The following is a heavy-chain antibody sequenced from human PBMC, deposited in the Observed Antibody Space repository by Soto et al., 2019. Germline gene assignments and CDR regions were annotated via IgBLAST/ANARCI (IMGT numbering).Heavy chain of an antibody. J-gene: IGHJ4*02. V-gene: IGHV1-69*13. D-gene: IGHD3-10*01. CDR2: IIPIFGTA. CDR3: ARGVAESRYYFDY. Sequence: GFSVRVSCHPSGGTFSSYAISWVRQDPGQGLEWMGGIIPIFGTANYAQRFQGRVTITADESTSTAYMELSSLRSEDTAVYYCARGVAESRYYFDYWGQGTLVTVSS. CDR1: GGTFSSYA.